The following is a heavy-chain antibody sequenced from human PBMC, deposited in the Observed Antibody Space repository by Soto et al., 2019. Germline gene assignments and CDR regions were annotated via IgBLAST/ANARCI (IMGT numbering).Heavy chain of an antibody. V-gene: IGHV3-23*01. Sequence: GGSLRLSCAASGFTFSSYAMSWVRQAPGKGLEWVSAISGSGCSTYYADSVKGRFTISRDNSKNTLYLQMNSLRVEDTAVYYCAKEGYYDFWSGYYTGNLIDYWGQGTLVTVSS. D-gene: IGHD3-3*01. CDR1: GFTFSSYA. CDR3: AKEGYYDFWSGYYTGNLIDY. CDR2: ISGSGCST. J-gene: IGHJ4*02.